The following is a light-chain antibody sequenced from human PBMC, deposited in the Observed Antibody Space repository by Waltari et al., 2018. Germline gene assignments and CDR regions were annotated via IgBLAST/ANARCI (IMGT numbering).Light chain of an antibody. CDR2: EAS. J-gene: IGKJ1*01. CDR3: QQFNDWPRT. Sequence: EVVMTQSPATLSVSQGERATLSCRASQSISINMVWYQQRPGQAPRLLIYEASMRATDNPARFSGSGSGKEFTLTISSVQSEDAAVYYCQQFNDWPRTFGQGTKVEIK. CDR1: QSISIN. V-gene: IGKV3-15*01.